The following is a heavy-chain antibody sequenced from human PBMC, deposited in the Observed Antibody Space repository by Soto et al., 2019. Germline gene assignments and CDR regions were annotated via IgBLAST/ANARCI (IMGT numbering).Heavy chain of an antibody. J-gene: IGHJ6*03. CDR2: IYYSGST. D-gene: IGHD6-19*01. V-gene: IGHV4-31*03. Sequence: PSETLSLTCTVSGGSISSGGYYWSWIRQHPGKGLEWIGYIYYSGSTYYNPSLKSRVTISVDTSKNQFSLKLSSVTAADTAVYYCARLSSGWYYYYYYMDVWGKGTTVTVSS. CDR1: GGSISSGGYY. CDR3: ARLSSGWYYYYYYMDV.